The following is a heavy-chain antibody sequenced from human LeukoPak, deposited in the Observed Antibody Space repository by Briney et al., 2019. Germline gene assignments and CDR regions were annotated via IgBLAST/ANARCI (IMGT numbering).Heavy chain of an antibody. CDR3: ARDSRPDSLWLPLDY. Sequence: SETLSLTCTVSGGSISSGDYYWSWIRQPPGKGLEWIGYNYYSGSTYYNPSLKSRVTISVDTSKNQFSLKLSSVTAADTAVYYCARDSRPDSLWLPLDYWGQGTLVTVSS. CDR2: NYYSGST. D-gene: IGHD5-18*01. CDR1: GGSISSGDYY. V-gene: IGHV4-30-4*01. J-gene: IGHJ4*02.